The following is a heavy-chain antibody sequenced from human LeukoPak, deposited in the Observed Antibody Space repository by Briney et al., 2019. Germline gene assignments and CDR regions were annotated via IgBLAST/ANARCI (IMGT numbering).Heavy chain of an antibody. CDR1: DYTFTNYD. V-gene: IGHV1-18*01. D-gene: IGHD2-15*01. J-gene: IGHJ4*02. CDR2: ISAYNGNT. Sequence: GASVTVSCKASDYTFTNYDISWMRQAPGQGLEWMGWISAYNGNTKYAQKFQGRVTLTTDTSTSTAYMELRSLRSDDTAIYYCARASAQWSDYWGQGTLVTVSS. CDR3: ARASAQWSDY.